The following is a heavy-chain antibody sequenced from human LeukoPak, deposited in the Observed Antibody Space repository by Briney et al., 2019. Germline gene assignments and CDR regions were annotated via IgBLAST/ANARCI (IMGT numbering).Heavy chain of an antibody. J-gene: IGHJ5*02. D-gene: IGHD2-15*01. Sequence: GRSLRLSCAASGFTFSSYGMHWVRQAPGKGLEWVAVIWYDGSNKYYADSVKGRFTISRDNAKNSLYLQMNSLRAEDTAVYYCARGFPAFDPWGQGTLVTVSS. CDR1: GFTFSSYG. CDR3: ARGFPAFDP. V-gene: IGHV3-33*01. CDR2: IWYDGSNK.